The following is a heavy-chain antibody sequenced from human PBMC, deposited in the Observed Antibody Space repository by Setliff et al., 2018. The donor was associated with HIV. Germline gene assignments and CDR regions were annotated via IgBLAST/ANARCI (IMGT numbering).Heavy chain of an antibody. Sequence: ASVKVSCKASGNTFSSYAMHWVRQAPGQRLEWMGWINAGNGNTKYSQKFQGRVTITRDTSASTAYMELSSLRSEDTAVYYCARASSVVSFDYWGQGTLVTVSS. CDR3: ARASSVVSFDY. V-gene: IGHV1-3*01. J-gene: IGHJ4*02. CDR1: GNTFSSYA. CDR2: INAGNGNT.